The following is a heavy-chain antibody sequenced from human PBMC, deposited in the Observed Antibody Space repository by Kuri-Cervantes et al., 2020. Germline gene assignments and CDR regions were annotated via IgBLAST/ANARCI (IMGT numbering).Heavy chain of an antibody. J-gene: IGHJ4*02. CDR3: ARDWSRYGDYVDY. V-gene: IGHV3-30*06. D-gene: IGHD4-17*01. CDR1: GCTFRRFG. CDR2: ISYDGSNK. Sequence: GGSLRLSCAASGCTFRRFGMYWVRQVPGKGLEWVAVISYDGSNKYYADSVKGRFTISRDNSKNTLYLQMNSLRAEDTAVYYCARDWSRYGDYVDYWGQGTLVTVSS.